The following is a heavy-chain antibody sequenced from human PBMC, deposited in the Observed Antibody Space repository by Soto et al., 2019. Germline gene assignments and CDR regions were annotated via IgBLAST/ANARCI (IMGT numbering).Heavy chain of an antibody. CDR3: ATGAAFYYDTSRF. Sequence: PGGSLRLSCADPAFSFNKYALHWIRQAPGEGLEWVAVLSPNGENQYYRDSVRGRFTISRDTSKDTLYLQMTSLRPEDTAVYYCATGAAFYYDTSRFWGQGTLVTVSS. J-gene: IGHJ4*02. V-gene: IGHV3-30*04. CDR2: LSPNGENQ. CDR1: AFSFNKYA. D-gene: IGHD3-22*01.